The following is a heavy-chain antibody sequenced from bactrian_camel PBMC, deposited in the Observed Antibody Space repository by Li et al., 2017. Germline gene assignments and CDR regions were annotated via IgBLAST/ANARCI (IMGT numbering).Heavy chain of an antibody. J-gene: IGHJ4*01. CDR3: AATWNGGPWDRQESYTY. D-gene: IGHD7*01. CDR2: IYSDGSNT. V-gene: IGHV3S7*01. CDR1: GFAFSKYG. Sequence: QVQLVESGGGLVQPGGSLRLSCAASGFAFSKYGMSWVRQAPGKGLEWVSSIYSDGSNTNYADSVRGRFTISRDNAKNTVYLQMNSLKPEDTAMYYCAATWNGGPWDRQESYTYWGQGTQVTVS.